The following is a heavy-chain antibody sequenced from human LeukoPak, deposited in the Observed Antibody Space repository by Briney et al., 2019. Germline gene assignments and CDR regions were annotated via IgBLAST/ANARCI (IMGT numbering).Heavy chain of an antibody. J-gene: IGHJ6*03. CDR2: IYYTGST. CDR1: GGSISSSNYY. D-gene: IGHD2-15*01. V-gene: IGHV4-39*01. Sequence: SETLSLTCTVSGGSISSSNYYWGWIRQPPGKGLEWIGIIYYTGSTHYNPSLKTRVTISVDTSKNQFSLKLSSVTAADTAVYYCAKEMGYCSGGSCWSIYYMDVWGKGTTVTVSS. CDR3: AKEMGYCSGGSCWSIYYMDV.